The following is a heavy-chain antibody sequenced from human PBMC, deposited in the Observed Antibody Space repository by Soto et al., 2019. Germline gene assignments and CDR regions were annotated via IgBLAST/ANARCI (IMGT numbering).Heavy chain of an antibody. V-gene: IGHV1-3*01. D-gene: IGHD6-19*01. CDR3: ARDLGGWPDY. Sequence: QVQLVQSGAEVKKPGASVKVSCKPSGYTLTSYAIHWVRQAPGQRLEWMGWINAGNGNTKYSQKFQDRVTITRDTSASTAYMELSSLRSEDTAVYYCARDLGGWPDYWGQGTLVTVSS. CDR2: INAGNGNT. J-gene: IGHJ4*02. CDR1: GYTLTSYA.